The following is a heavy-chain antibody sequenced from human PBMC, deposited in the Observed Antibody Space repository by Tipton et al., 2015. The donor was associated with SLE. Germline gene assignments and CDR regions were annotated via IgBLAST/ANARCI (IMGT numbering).Heavy chain of an antibody. J-gene: IGHJ4*02. D-gene: IGHD2-2*01. CDR3: ARQGESVVPAAMPVFDH. CDR2: IYYSGST. Sequence: TLSLTCTVSGGSISSYYWSWIRQPPGKGLEWIGYIYYSGSTNYNPSLKSRVTISVDTSKNQFSLKLSSVTAADTAVYYCARQGESVVPAAMPVFDHWGQGTLVTVSS. CDR1: GGSISSYY. V-gene: IGHV4-59*08.